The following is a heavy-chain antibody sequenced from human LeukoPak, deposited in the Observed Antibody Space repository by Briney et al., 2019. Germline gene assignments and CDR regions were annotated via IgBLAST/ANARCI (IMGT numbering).Heavy chain of an antibody. CDR3: ARITYDFWSGYYMPDDP. CDR2: IIPIFGTA. J-gene: IGHJ5*02. Sequence: SVKVSCKASGGTFSSYAISWVRQAPGQGLEWMGRIIPIFGTANYAQKFQGRVTITTDESTSTAYMELSSLRSDDTAVYYCARITYDFWSGYYMPDDPWGQGTLVTVSS. D-gene: IGHD3-3*01. V-gene: IGHV1-69*05. CDR1: GGTFSSYA.